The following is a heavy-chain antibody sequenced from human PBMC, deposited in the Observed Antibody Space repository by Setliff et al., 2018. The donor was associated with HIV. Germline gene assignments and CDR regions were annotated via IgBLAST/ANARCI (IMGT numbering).Heavy chain of an antibody. CDR3: ARDRASSAYYSHFDY. V-gene: IGHV3-21*01. Sequence: GGSLRLSCAASGFIFRNYNMNWVRQAPGRGLEWVSSLSSDGRYIYYADSVRGRFTISRDDAKYSLYLQMYSLRAEDTAIYYCARDRASSAYYSHFDYWGQGSLVTVSS. J-gene: IGHJ4*02. D-gene: IGHD3-22*01. CDR1: GFIFRNYN. CDR2: LSSDGRYI.